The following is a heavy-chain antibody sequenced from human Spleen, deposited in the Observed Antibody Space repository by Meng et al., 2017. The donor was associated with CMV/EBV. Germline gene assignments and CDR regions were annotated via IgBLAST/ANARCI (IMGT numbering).Heavy chain of an antibody. CDR2: SHYSGST. CDR1: GGSISSGYY. Sequence: SETLSLTCTVSGGSISSGYYWAWVRQPPGKGLEWIGCSHYSGSTYYNPSLKSRVTVSVDMSKNQFSLKLSSVTAADTAVYFCARESHYYCGMDVWGQGTTVTVSS. J-gene: IGHJ6*02. CDR3: ARESHYYCGMDV. V-gene: IGHV4-38-2*02.